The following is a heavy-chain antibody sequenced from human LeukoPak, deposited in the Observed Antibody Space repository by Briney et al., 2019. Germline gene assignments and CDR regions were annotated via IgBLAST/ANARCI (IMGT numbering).Heavy chain of an antibody. D-gene: IGHD3-3*01. CDR2: IYWDDDK. CDR1: GFSLSSPGAG. CDR3: AHFKLTIFAS. J-gene: IGHJ4*02. V-gene: IGHV2-5*02. Sequence: SGPTLVNPTETLTLTCSFSGFSLSSPGAGVGWIRQPPGKALEWLALIYWDDDKRYSPSLKSKLSIIKDTSKNQVVLTMTNVDPVDTATYYCAHFKLTIFASWGQGNLVTVSS.